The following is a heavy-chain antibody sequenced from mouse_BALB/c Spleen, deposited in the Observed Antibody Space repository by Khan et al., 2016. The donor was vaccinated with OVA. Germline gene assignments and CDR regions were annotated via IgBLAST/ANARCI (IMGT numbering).Heavy chain of an antibody. CDR1: GYTFTSYT. D-gene: IGHD2-14*01. V-gene: IGHV1-4*01. CDR3: VRDGAYHRNDGWFAY. J-gene: IGHJ3*01. CDR2: INPSNGYT. Sequence: VQLQQSGAELARSGASVKMSCKASGYTFTSYTIHWIKLRPGQGLEWIGFINPSNGYTNYNQKFKDKATFTDDKSSTTVYMQLSSLTSDGSAVYNCVRDGAYHRNDGWFAYWGQGTLVTVSA.